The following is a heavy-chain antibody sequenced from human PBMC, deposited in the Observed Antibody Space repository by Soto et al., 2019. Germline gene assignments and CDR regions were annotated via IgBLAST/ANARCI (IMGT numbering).Heavy chain of an antibody. D-gene: IGHD2-2*01. CDR3: ARGSRGSSLHWFDP. CDR2: IYHSGST. Sequence: PSETLSLTCAVSGGSISSGGYSWSWIRQPPGKGLEWIGYIYHSGSTYHNPSLKSRVTISVDRSKNQFSLKLSSVTAADTAVYYCARGSRGSSLHWFDPWGQGTLVTVSS. CDR1: GGSISSGGYS. V-gene: IGHV4-30-2*01. J-gene: IGHJ5*02.